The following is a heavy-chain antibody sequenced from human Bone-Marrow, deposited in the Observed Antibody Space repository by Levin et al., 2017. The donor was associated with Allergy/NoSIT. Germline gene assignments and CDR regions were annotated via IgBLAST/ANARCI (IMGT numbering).Heavy chain of an antibody. D-gene: IGHD5-12*01. CDR3: ERLRGGSDWFLAL. CDR1: GFLVSSSS. J-gene: IGHJ2*01. Sequence: GGSLRLSCAASGFLVSSSSMTWVRQAPRKGLECISLISGNDIGYYADSVKGRFTVSRDNSKNTLSLHMDNLGADDTAGYYCERLRGGSDWFLALWGRGT. V-gene: IGHV3-53*01. CDR2: ISGNDIG.